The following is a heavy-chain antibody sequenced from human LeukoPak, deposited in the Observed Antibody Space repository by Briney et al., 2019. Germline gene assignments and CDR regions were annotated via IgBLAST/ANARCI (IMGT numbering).Heavy chain of an antibody. CDR3: ARPASEMATIYDNWFDP. J-gene: IGHJ5*02. CDR2: IIPILGIA. D-gene: IGHD5-24*01. CDR1: GGTFSSYA. Sequence: GASVKVSCKASGGTFSSYAISWVRQAPGQGLEWMGRIIPILGIANYAQKFQGRVTITADKSTSTAYMELSSLRSDDTAVYYCARPASEMATIYDNWFDPWGQGTLVTVSS. V-gene: IGHV1-69*04.